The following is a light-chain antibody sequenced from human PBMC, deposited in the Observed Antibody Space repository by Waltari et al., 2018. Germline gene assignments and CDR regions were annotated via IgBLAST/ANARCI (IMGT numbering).Light chain of an antibody. Sequence: EIVLTQSPATLSLSPGERATLSCRASQSVSSYLAWYQQKPGQAHRLLIYDASNRATGIPARFSGSRSGTDFTLTISSLEPEDFAVYYCQQRSNWLALTFGGGTKVEIK. CDR2: DAS. V-gene: IGKV3-11*01. CDR1: QSVSSY. CDR3: QQRSNWLALT. J-gene: IGKJ4*01.